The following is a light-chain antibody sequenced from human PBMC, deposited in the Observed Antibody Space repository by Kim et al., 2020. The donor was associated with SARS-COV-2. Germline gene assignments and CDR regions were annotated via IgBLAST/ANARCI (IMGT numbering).Light chain of an antibody. J-gene: IGKJ1*01. CDR2: PAS. CDR1: QGISNY. CDR3: QKYSTAPWT. Sequence: ASVGDRVTITCRASQGISNYLVWYQQKPGKVPKVLIYPASTLQSGVPSRFSGSGSGTEFTLTISSLQPEDAATYYCQKYSTAPWTFGQGTKVEIK. V-gene: IGKV1-27*01.